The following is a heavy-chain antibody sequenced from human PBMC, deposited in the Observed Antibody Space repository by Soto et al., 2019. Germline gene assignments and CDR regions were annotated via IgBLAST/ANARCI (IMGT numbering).Heavy chain of an antibody. D-gene: IGHD7-27*01. Sequence: GASVKVSCKASGYTFTSYGISWVRQAPGQGLEWMGWISGNNGNTNDAQKLQDRVTMTTDTSTSTAYMELRSLRSDDTAVYYCARVGTDAIGYYYYGMDVWGQGTTVTVSS. CDR2: ISGNNGNT. CDR1: GYTFTSYG. J-gene: IGHJ6*02. CDR3: ARVGTDAIGYYYYGMDV. V-gene: IGHV1-18*01.